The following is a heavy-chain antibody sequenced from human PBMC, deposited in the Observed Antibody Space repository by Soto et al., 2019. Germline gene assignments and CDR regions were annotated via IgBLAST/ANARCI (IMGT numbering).Heavy chain of an antibody. CDR2: IHYSGNT. D-gene: IGHD5-18*01. V-gene: IGHV4-61*01. CDR3: ARDIRGYSRAFDY. Sequence: PSETLSLTCTVSGGSVSSGSYYWSWIRQPPGKGLEWIGYIHYSGNTNYNPSLKSRVTISVDTSKNQFSLKLTSVTAADAAVYYCARDIRGYSRAFDYWGQGTLVTVSS. CDR1: GGSVSSGSYY. J-gene: IGHJ4*02.